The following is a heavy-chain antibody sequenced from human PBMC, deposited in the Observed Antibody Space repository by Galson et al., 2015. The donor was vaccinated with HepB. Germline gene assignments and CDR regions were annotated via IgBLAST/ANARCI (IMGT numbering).Heavy chain of an antibody. Sequence: QSGAEVKKPGESLRISCKGSGYSFTTYWISWVRQMPGKGLEWMGRIDPSDSYTNYSPSFQGHVTISADRSISTAYLQWSSLKASDTAMYYCARQEYSTAAAGTAGLLDYYYYGMDVWGQGTTVTVSS. CDR2: IDPSDSYT. J-gene: IGHJ6*02. CDR3: ARQEYSTAAAGTAGLLDYYYYGMDV. D-gene: IGHD6-13*01. CDR1: GYSFTTYW. V-gene: IGHV5-10-1*01.